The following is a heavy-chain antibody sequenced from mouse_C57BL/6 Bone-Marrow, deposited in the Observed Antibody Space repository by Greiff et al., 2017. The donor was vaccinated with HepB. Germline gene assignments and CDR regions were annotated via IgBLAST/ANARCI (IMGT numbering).Heavy chain of an antibody. CDR1: GYAFSSSW. CDR2: IYPGDGDT. V-gene: IGHV1-82*01. D-gene: IGHD2-2*01. CDR3: ARPRGNDSYFDY. J-gene: IGHJ2*01. Sequence: QVQLQQSGPELVKPGASVKISCKASGYAFSSSWMNWVKQRPGKGLEWIGRIYPGDGDTNYNGKFKGKATLTADQSSSTAYMQLSSLTSEDSAVYVCARPRGNDSYFDYWGQGTTLTVSS.